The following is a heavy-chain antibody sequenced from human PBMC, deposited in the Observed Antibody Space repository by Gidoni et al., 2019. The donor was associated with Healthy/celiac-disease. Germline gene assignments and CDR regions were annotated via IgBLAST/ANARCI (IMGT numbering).Heavy chain of an antibody. CDR1: GFTFDDYA. V-gene: IGHV3-9*01. CDR2: ISWNSGSI. CDR3: AKGPEGMDV. Sequence: EVQLVESGGGLVQPGRSLRLSCAAPGFTFDDYAMHWVRQAPGKGLEWVSGISWNSGSIGYADSVKGRFTISRDNAKNSLYLQMNSLRAEDTALYYCAKGPEGMDVWGQGTTVTVSS. J-gene: IGHJ6*02.